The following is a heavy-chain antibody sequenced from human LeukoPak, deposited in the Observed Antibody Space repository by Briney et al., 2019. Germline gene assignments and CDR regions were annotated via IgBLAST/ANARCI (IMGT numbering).Heavy chain of an antibody. CDR1: GFTFSSYA. CDR2: ISSNGGST. J-gene: IGHJ4*02. V-gene: IGHV3-64*01. Sequence: PGGSLRLSCAASGFTFSSYAMHWVRQAPGKGLEYVSAISSNGGSTYYANSVKGRFTISRDNSKNTLYLQMHSLSAEDTAVYYCAKDRGYWGQGTLVTVSS. CDR3: AKDRGY.